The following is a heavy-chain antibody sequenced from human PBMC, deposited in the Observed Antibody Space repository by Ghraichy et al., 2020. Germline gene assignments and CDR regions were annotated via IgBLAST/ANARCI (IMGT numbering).Heavy chain of an antibody. CDR2: IHASGST. Sequence: GSLSLTCTVSGGSIRSFYWSWIRQPAGKGLEWIGRIHASGSTNYNPSLKSRINLSLDTSKNQFSLRVSSVTAADTAVYYCATTYFDFWSGPSIDSWGQGTLVIGSS. CDR1: GGSIRSFY. J-gene: IGHJ4*02. V-gene: IGHV4-4*07. CDR3: ATTYFDFWSGPSIDS. D-gene: IGHD3-3*01.